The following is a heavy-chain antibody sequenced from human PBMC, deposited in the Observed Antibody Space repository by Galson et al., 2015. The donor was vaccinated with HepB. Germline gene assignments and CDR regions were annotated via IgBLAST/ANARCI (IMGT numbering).Heavy chain of an antibody. CDR3: ARHSSRNRGFWSGYYHYYYYGMDV. V-gene: IGHV5-51*01. Sequence: QSGAEVKKPGESLKTSCKGSGYSFTSYWIGWVRQMPGKSLEWMGIIYPGDFDTRYSPSFQGQVTISADKSISTAYLQWSSLKASDTAMYYCARHSSRNRGFWSGYYHYYYYGMDVWGQGTTVTVSS. CDR2: IYPGDFDT. J-gene: IGHJ6*02. D-gene: IGHD3-3*01. CDR1: GYSFTSYW.